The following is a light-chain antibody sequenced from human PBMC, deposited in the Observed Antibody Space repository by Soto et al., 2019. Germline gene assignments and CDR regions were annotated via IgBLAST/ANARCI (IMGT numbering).Light chain of an antibody. CDR3: QQYDNWPGT. J-gene: IGKJ2*01. V-gene: IGKV3-15*01. Sequence: ETVMTQSPATLSVSPGERATLSCRASQSVSSNLAWYQQKPGQAPRLLIYGASSRATGSPARFSGSGSGTEVTLPIINLQSEDFAVYYCQQYDNWPGTFGQGTKLEIK. CDR1: QSVSSN. CDR2: GAS.